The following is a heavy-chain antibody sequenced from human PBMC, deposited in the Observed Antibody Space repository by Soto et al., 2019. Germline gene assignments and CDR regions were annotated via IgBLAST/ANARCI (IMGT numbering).Heavy chain of an antibody. CDR1: GFTFSSYG. Sequence: QVQLVESGGGVVQPGRSLRLSCAASGFTFSSYGMHWVRQAPGKGLEWVAIISYDGSNTYYADSVKGRFTISRDNSKNTLYLQMNSLRAEDTSVYYCAKDVGLSGSYYISSSYYFDYWGQGTLVTVSS. J-gene: IGHJ4*02. D-gene: IGHD1-26*01. CDR3: AKDVGLSGSYYISSSYYFDY. V-gene: IGHV3-30*18. CDR2: ISYDGSNT.